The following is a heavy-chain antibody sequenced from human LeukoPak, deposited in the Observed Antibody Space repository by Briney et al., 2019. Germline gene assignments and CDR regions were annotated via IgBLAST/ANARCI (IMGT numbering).Heavy chain of an antibody. J-gene: IGHJ4*02. CDR3: ARDRRDGYNLYYFDL. CDR2: IYHSGST. D-gene: IGHD5-24*01. Sequence: SETLSLTCADSGYSISSGYYWGWIRQPPGKGLEWIGSIYHSGSTYYNPSLKSRVTISVDTSKNQFSLKLSSVTAADTAVYYCARDRRDGYNLYYFDLWGQGTLVTVST. CDR1: GYSISSGYY. V-gene: IGHV4-38-2*02.